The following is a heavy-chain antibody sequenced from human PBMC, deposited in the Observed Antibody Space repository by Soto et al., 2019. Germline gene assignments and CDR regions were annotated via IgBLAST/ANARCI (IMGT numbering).Heavy chain of an antibody. V-gene: IGHV1-2*04. CDR1: GYTFTGYF. CDR2: INPNNGGT. Sequence: ASVKVSCKASGYTFTGYFMHWVRQAPGQGLEWMGWINPNNGGTNYAQKFQGWVTMTRDTSIGTAYMELRSLRAEDTAVYYCAKAGWDYYDSSGYSDYWGQGTLVTVSS. J-gene: IGHJ4*02. D-gene: IGHD3-22*01. CDR3: AKAGWDYYDSSGYSDY.